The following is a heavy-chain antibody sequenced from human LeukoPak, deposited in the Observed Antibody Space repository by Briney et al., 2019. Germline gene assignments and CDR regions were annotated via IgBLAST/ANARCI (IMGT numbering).Heavy chain of an antibody. Sequence: GASVKVSCKTSGYVFINYYIHWVRLAPVQGLQWMGWINPKSGATNYAQSFQGRVALTTDTSISTAFMELSNLRPDDTAIYFCARSVTYNWFDPWGQGTRVTVSS. J-gene: IGHJ5*02. CDR3: ARSVTYNWFDP. V-gene: IGHV1-2*02. D-gene: IGHD2-21*02. CDR1: GYVFINYY. CDR2: INPKSGAT.